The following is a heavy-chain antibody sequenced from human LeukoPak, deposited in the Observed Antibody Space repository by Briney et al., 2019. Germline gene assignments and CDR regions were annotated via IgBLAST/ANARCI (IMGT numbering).Heavy chain of an antibody. CDR3: AKDGIVVSYFDY. Sequence: GRSLRLSCAASGFAFSSYGIHWVRQAPGKGLEWVAIISYDGSNKYYADSVKGRFTISRDNSKNTLYLQMNSLRAEDTAMYYCAKDGIVVSYFDYWGQGTLVTVSS. V-gene: IGHV3-30*18. CDR2: ISYDGSNK. J-gene: IGHJ4*02. CDR1: GFAFSSYG. D-gene: IGHD3-22*01.